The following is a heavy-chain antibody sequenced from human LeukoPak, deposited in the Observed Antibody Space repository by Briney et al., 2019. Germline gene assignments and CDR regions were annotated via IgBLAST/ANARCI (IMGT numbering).Heavy chain of an antibody. J-gene: IGHJ4*02. Sequence: GGSLRLSCAASGFTFSSYSMNWVRQAPGKGLEWVSSISRSSSYIYYADSVKGRFTISRDNAKNSLYLQMNSLRAEDTAVYYCARDIGVGYYFDYWGQGTLVTVSS. CDR3: ARDIGVGYYFDY. CDR1: GFTFSSYS. D-gene: IGHD6-19*01. CDR2: ISRSSSYI. V-gene: IGHV3-21*01.